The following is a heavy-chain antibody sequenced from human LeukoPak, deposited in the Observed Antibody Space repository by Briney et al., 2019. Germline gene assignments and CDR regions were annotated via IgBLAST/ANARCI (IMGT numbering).Heavy chain of an antibody. CDR2: ISRNSRYI. CDR1: GFTFSTYS. V-gene: IGHV3-21*06. D-gene: IGHD6-13*01. Sequence: GGSLRLSCAASGFTFSTYSMNWVRQAPGKGLEWVSSISRNSRYIYYADSMRGRFTISRDNAKNSLYLQMNSLKPEDTAVYYCARVAEAAAFDYWGQGTLVTVSS. J-gene: IGHJ4*02. CDR3: ARVAEAAAFDY.